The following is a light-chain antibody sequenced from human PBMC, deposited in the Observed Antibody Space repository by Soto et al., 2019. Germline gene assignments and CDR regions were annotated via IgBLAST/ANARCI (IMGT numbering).Light chain of an antibody. J-gene: IGKJ2*01. CDR3: QHYDGSPRT. V-gene: IGKV3-20*01. Sequence: ETVLTQSPGTVSLSPGERATLSCTTSQSVKSNYLAWYQQKPGQAPRLLIYGVFNRATGIPDRFRGSGSGKEFTLTISRLEHEDSAVYYFQHYDGSPRTFGQGTKLEI. CDR1: QSVKSNY. CDR2: GVF.